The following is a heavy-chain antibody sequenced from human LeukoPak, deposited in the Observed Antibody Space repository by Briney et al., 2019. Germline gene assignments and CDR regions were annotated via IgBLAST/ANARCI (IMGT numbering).Heavy chain of an antibody. CDR3: ARGIAAAEEDYYGMDV. Sequence: SETLSLTCTVSGGSISSYYWSWIRQPAGKGLEWIGRIYTSGSTNYNPSLKSRVTMSVDTSKNQFSLKLSSVTAADTAVYYCARGIAAAEEDYYGMDVWGQGTTVTVSS. D-gene: IGHD6-13*01. V-gene: IGHV4-4*07. J-gene: IGHJ6*02. CDR2: IYTSGST. CDR1: GGSISSYY.